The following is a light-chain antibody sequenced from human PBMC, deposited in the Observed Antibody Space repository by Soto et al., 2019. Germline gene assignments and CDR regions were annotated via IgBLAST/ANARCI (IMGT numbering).Light chain of an antibody. Sequence: EIVMTQSPATLSVSPGERATLSCRASQSVSSNLAWYQQKPGQAPRLLIYGASTRATGIPARFSGSGSGTDFTLTISSLGPEDFAVYYCQQYNNWPITFGQGTRLEI. J-gene: IGKJ5*01. V-gene: IGKV3-15*01. CDR3: QQYNNWPIT. CDR2: GAS. CDR1: QSVSSN.